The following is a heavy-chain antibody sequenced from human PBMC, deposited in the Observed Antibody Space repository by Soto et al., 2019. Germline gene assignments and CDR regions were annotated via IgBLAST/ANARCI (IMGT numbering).Heavy chain of an antibody. D-gene: IGHD3-10*01. V-gene: IGHV4-59*01. CDR3: ARQRGFGDLFDS. Sequence: QVQLQESGPGLVKPAETLSLTCSVSGASISRYYWTWIRQTPGKRLEWIGYIYSSGDTNYNPSLKSRVTISVDTSKNQFSLKLSSVTAADTAVYYCARQRGFGDLFDSWGQGTLVTVSS. CDR2: IYSSGDT. J-gene: IGHJ5*01. CDR1: GASISRYY.